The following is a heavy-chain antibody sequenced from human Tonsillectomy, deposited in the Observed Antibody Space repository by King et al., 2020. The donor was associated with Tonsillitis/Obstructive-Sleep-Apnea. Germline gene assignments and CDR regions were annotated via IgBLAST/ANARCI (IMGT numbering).Heavy chain of an antibody. CDR1: GFTFSNAW. D-gene: IGHD2-15*01. Sequence: VQLVESGGGLVKPGGSLRLSCAASGFTFSNAWKSWVRQAPGKGLEWVGRIKSKTDGGTTDYAAPVKGRFTISRDDSKNTLYLQMNSLKTEDTAVYYCTGRATRYCSGGSCETDAFDIWGQGTMVTVSS. CDR2: IKSKTDGGTT. CDR3: TGRATRYCSGGSCETDAFDI. J-gene: IGHJ3*02. V-gene: IGHV3-15*01.